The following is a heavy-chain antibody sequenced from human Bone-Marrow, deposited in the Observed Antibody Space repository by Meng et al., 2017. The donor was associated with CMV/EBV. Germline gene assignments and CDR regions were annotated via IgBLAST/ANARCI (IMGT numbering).Heavy chain of an antibody. D-gene: IGHD5-12*01. CDR3: ARRARDIVATGFDY. CDR2: ISSSSSYI. Sequence: GESLKISCAASGFTFSSYSMNWVRQAPGKGLEWVSSISSSSSYIYYADSVKGRFTISRDNAKNSLYLQMNSLRAEDTAVYYCARRARDIVATGFDYWGQGTLVTVSS. V-gene: IGHV3-21*01. J-gene: IGHJ4*02. CDR1: GFTFSSYS.